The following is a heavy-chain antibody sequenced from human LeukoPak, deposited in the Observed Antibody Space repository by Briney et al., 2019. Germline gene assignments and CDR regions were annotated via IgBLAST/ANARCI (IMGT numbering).Heavy chain of an antibody. V-gene: IGHV4-59*01. D-gene: IGHD3-10*02. CDR3: ARDRITVRGVIFDAFDI. CDR2: IYYSGST. Sequence: PSETLSLTCTVSGGSISSYYWSWIRQPPGKGLEWIGYIYYSGSTNYNPSLKSRVTISVDTSKNQFSLKLSSVTAADTAVYYCARDRITVRGVIFDAFDIWGQGTMVTVSS. J-gene: IGHJ3*02. CDR1: GGSISSYY.